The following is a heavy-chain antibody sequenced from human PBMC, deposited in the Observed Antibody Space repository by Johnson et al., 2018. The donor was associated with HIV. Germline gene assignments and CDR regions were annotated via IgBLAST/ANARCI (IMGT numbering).Heavy chain of an antibody. CDR3: AKESETYGGNIGFQHAFDI. CDR2: ISYGGSNK. CDR1: GFTISSYG. J-gene: IGHJ3*02. D-gene: IGHD4-23*01. Sequence: VQLVESGGGVVQPGRSLRLSCAASGFTISSYGMHWVRQAPGKGLEWVAVISYGGSNKYYADSVKGRFPVSRDNSKNTLYLQMNSLRADDTAVYYCAKESETYGGNIGFQHAFDIWGQGTMVTVSS. V-gene: IGHV3-30*18.